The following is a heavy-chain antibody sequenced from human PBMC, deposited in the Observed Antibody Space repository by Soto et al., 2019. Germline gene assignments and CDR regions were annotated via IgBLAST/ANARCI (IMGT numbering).Heavy chain of an antibody. V-gene: IGHV1-8*01. D-gene: IGHD3-3*01. J-gene: IGHJ4*02. CDR3: ATEVGVVIVAEN. CDR2: MDPNSGHT. CDR1: GYTFTSYD. Sequence: QVQLVQSGAEVKKPGASVKVSCKASGYTFTSYDINWVRQATGQGLEWMGWMDPNSGHTGYAQKFQGRVTMTRNTSISTAYMELSSLGSEDTAVYYCATEVGVVIVAENWGQGTLVTVSS.